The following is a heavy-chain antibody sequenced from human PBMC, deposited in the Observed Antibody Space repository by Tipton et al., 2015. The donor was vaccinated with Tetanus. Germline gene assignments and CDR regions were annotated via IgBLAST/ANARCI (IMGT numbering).Heavy chain of an antibody. CDR1: GFIFSSYG. CDR3: AREADCSGGSCFSGDFDN. J-gene: IGHJ4*02. Sequence: SLRLSCAASGFIFSSYGIHWVRQAPGKGLEWVAVSWYDGTDTYYADAVKGRSTISRDNSKNTLYLQMNSLRAEDTAVYYCAREADCSGGSCFSGDFDNWGQGTQVTVSS. V-gene: IGHV3-33*01. D-gene: IGHD2-15*01. CDR2: SWYDGTDT.